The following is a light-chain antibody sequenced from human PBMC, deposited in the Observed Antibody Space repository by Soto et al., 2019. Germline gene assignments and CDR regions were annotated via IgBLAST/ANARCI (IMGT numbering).Light chain of an antibody. CDR2: AAS. CDR1: QSISSY. CDR3: QQSYSSPPT. V-gene: IGKV1-39*01. Sequence: DIQMTQSPPSLPASVGDRISIPCRASQSISSYLSWYQQKPGKAPKLLIYAASNLQSGVPSRFSGSRSGPDFTLTISSLQPEDFATYYCQQSYSSPPTFGQGTKVDIK. J-gene: IGKJ1*01.